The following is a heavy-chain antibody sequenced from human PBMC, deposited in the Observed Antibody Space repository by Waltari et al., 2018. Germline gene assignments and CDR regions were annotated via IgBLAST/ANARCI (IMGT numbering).Heavy chain of an antibody. CDR3: AMGRSGNPARGWLDP. V-gene: IGHV1-69-2*01. D-gene: IGHD3-3*01. Sequence: EVQLVQSGAEVKKPGATVKISCKVSGYTFTDYYMHWVQQAPGKGLEWMGLVDPEDGETTYAQKFHGRVTITADTSTDTAYMELSSLRSEDTAGYYCAMGRSGNPARGWLDPWGQGTLVTVSS. J-gene: IGHJ5*02. CDR2: VDPEDGET. CDR1: GYTFTDYY.